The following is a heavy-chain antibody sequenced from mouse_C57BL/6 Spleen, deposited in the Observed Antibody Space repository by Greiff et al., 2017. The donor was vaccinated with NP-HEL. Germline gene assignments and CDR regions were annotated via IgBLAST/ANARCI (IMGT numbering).Heavy chain of an antibody. CDR3: ARPAYYSNYVWYFDV. D-gene: IGHD2-5*01. CDR2: ISNGGGST. J-gene: IGHJ1*03. CDR1: GFTFSDYY. V-gene: IGHV5-12*01. Sequence: EVHLVESGGGLVQPGGSLKLSCAASGFTFSDYYMYWVRQTPEKRLEWVAYISNGGGSTYYPDTVKGRFTISRDNAKNTLYLQMSRLKSEDTAMYYCARPAYYSNYVWYFDVWGTGTTVTVSS.